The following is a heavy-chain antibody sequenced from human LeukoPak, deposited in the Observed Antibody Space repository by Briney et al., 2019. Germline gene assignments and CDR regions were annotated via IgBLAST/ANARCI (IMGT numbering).Heavy chain of an antibody. J-gene: IGHJ4*02. CDR2: INSDGSTT. V-gene: IGHV3-74*01. D-gene: IGHD6-19*01. CDR3: ARERQWLVFDY. Sequence: PGGSLRLSCAASGFTFSSYWMHWVRQAPGKGLGWVSRINSDGSTTSYADSVKGRFTISRDNAKNTLYLQMNSLRAEDTAVYYCARERQWLVFDYWGQGTLVTVSS. CDR1: GFTFSSYW.